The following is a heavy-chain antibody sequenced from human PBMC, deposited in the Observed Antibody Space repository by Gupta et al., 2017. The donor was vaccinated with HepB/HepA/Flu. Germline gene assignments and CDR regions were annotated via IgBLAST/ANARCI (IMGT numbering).Heavy chain of an antibody. V-gene: IGHV3-9*01. Sequence: EVQLVESGGGLVQPGRSLRLSCAVSGFTFDDYAMHWVRQAPGKGLEWVSGISWNSGNIGYADSVKGRFTISRDNAKNSLYLQMKSLRAEDTALYYCTKDVLVRGIIPTYFDYWGQGTLVTVSS. CDR3: TKDVLVRGIIPTYFDY. D-gene: IGHD3-10*01. CDR1: GFTFDDYA. J-gene: IGHJ4*02. CDR2: ISWNSGNI.